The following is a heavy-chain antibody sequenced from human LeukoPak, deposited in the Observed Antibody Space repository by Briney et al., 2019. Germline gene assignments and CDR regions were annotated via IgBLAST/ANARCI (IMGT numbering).Heavy chain of an antibody. J-gene: IGHJ6*03. Sequence: SETLSLTCTVSGGSISSYYWSWIRQPPGKGLEWIGYIYYSGSTNYNPSLKSRVTISVDTSKNQFSLKLSSVTAADTAVYYCARGRWLQLNAYYMDVWGKGTTVTISS. CDR2: IYYSGST. CDR1: GGSISSYY. D-gene: IGHD5-24*01. CDR3: ARGRWLQLNAYYMDV. V-gene: IGHV4-59*01.